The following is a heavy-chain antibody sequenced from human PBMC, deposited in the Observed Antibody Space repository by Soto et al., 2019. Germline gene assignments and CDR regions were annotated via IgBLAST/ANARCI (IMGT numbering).Heavy chain of an antibody. Sequence: SQTLSLTCAISGDSVSSNSAAWNWIRQSPSRGLEWLGRTYYRSKWYNDYAVAVKSRITNNPDTSKKQFSLTLRSVTAADTAMYYCVRDGTENVRDWFDPWGQGVLVTVSS. CDR2: TYYRSKWYN. CDR3: VRDGTENVRDWFDP. J-gene: IGHJ5*02. D-gene: IGHD1-1*01. CDR1: GDSVSSNSAA. V-gene: IGHV6-1*01.